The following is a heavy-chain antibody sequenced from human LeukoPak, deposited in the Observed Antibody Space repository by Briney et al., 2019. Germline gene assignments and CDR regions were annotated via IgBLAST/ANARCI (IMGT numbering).Heavy chain of an antibody. J-gene: IGHJ3*02. CDR2: INPNSGGT. D-gene: IGHD3-22*01. Sequence: GASVKVSCKASGYTFTGYYMQWVRQAPGHGLEWMGWINPNSGGTNYAQKFQGRVTMTRDTSISTAYMELSRLRSDDTAVYYCATDSSGIDAFDIWGQGTMVTVSS. CDR1: GYTFTGYY. V-gene: IGHV1-2*02. CDR3: ATDSSGIDAFDI.